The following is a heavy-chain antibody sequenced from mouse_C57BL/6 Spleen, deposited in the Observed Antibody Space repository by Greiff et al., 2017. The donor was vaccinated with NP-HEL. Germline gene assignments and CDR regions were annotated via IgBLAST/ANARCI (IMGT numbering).Heavy chain of an antibody. J-gene: IGHJ4*01. CDR3: AREGSYGNYGGAMDY. D-gene: IGHD2-1*01. CDR1: GYTFTDHT. CDR2: IYPREGST. Sequence: VHLQQSDAELVKPGASVKISCKVSGYTFTDHTIHWMKQRPEQGLEWIGYIYPREGSTKYNEKFKGKATLTADKSSSTSYRQLNSLTSEDSAVYFCAREGSYGNYGGAMDYWGQGTAVTVSS. V-gene: IGHV1-78*01.